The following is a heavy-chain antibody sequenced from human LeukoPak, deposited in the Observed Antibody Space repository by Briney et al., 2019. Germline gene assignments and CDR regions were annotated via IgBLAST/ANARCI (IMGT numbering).Heavy chain of an antibody. CDR1: GYTFTGYY. Sequence: ASVTVSCKASGYTFTGYYMHWVRQAPGQGLEWMGWINPNSGATEYAQMFQGRVTMTRDTSISTAYMELSRLRSDDTAVYYCARVIPTAIPDYYYYYMDVWGKGTTVTVSS. D-gene: IGHD2-2*02. CDR2: INPNSGAT. V-gene: IGHV1-2*02. J-gene: IGHJ6*03. CDR3: ARVIPTAIPDYYYYYMDV.